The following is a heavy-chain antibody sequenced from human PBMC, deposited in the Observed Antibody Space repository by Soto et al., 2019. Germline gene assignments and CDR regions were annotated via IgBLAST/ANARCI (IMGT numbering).Heavy chain of an antibody. CDR1: GFTFSSYE. CDR3: ARDSYRGIPGTTFDY. Sequence: GGSLRLSCAASGFTFSSYEMNWVRQAPGKGLEWVSYISSSGSTIYYADSVKGRFTISRDNAKNSLYLQMNSLRAEDTAVYYCARDSYRGIPGTTFDYWGQGTLVTVSS. CDR2: ISSSGSTI. D-gene: IGHD1-7*01. J-gene: IGHJ4*02. V-gene: IGHV3-48*03.